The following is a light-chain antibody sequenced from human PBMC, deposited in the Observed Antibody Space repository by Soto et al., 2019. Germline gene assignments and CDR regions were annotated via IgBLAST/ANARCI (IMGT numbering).Light chain of an antibody. Sequence: VLTPSPGTMSVSPGERASLSCRASQNVNTKVAWYQQKSGLPPRLLSSDAYLRATGVPARFSGRGSGTEFTLTIPSLQSDDFATYDCQQYDNGPPYTFGPGTQLEI. CDR1: QNVNTK. J-gene: IGKJ2*01. V-gene: IGKV3-15*01. CDR2: DAY. CDR3: QQYDNGPPYT.